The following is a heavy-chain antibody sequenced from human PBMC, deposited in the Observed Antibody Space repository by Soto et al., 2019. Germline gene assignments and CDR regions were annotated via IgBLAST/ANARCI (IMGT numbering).Heavy chain of an antibody. V-gene: IGHV3-23*01. D-gene: IGHD3-22*01. CDR2: LSGTGSIT. CDR3: AKGGRAGHYDTSGYLDS. CDR1: GFTFSSYA. Sequence: GVSLRLPCAASGFTFSSYAMSWVRQATGKGLKCVSTLSGTGSITHYADSVKGRFTICRDNSMNMVYLKVNSLRAEDTAVNYCAKGGRAGHYDTSGYLDSWGQGTVVTVSS. J-gene: IGHJ4*02.